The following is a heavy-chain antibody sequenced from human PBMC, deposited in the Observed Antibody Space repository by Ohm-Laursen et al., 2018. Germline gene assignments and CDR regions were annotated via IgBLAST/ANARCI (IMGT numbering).Heavy chain of an antibody. J-gene: IGHJ4*02. CDR3: AKDTDILTGYYFDH. CDR1: GFTFSNAW. V-gene: IGHV3-23*01. Sequence: SLRLSCSASGFTFSNAWMSWVRQAPGKGPEWVSRISGSGGTTYYADSVKRRFIISRDNSKSTVYLQMNSLRAEDTAVYSCAKDTDILTGYYFDHWGQGTLVTVSS. CDR2: ISGSGGTT. D-gene: IGHD3-9*01.